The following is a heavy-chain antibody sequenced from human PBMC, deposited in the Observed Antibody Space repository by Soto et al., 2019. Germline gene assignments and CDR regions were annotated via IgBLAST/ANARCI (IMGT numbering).Heavy chain of an antibody. Sequence: QVLLVQSGAEVKKPGSSVKVSCKASGVTLRSFAIAWVRQTPGHGLEWMGGIVPIFGTTNYAQKFQGRLSITADESTTTAYMELSSLTSEDSALYYCATDLIWFDPWGQGTLVTVSS. CDR2: IVPIFGTT. CDR1: GVTLRSFA. J-gene: IGHJ5*02. V-gene: IGHV1-69*01. CDR3: ATDLIWFDP.